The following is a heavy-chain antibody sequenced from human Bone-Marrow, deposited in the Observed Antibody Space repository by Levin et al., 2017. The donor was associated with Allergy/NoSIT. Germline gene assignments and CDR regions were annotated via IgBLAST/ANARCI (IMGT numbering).Heavy chain of an antibody. J-gene: IGHJ4*02. CDR3: ARATRSSLIYYFDY. V-gene: IGHV4-59*01. CDR2: GYYSGST. Sequence: TASETLSLTCTVSGDSISRFYWSWIRQPPGGGLEWIGNGYYSGSTNYNPSLKSRVTILVDTSKNQLSLKLSSVTAADTAVYYCARATRSSLIYYFDYWGQGTLVTVSS. CDR1: GDSISRFY. D-gene: IGHD6-13*01.